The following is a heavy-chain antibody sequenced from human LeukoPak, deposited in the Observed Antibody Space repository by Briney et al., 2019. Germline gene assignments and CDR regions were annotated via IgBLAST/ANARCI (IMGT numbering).Heavy chain of an antibody. CDR2: IYYSGST. CDR1: GVSISSGSNY. Sequence: NPSETLSLTCSVSGVSISSGSNYWSWIRQPPGKGLEWIGYIYYSGSTNYNPSLKSRVTISVDTSKNQFSLKLSSVTAADTAVYYCARAPSSSWYSRYYYYYYMDVWGKGTTVTVSS. CDR3: ARAPSSSWYSRYYYYYYMDV. J-gene: IGHJ6*03. V-gene: IGHV4-61*01. D-gene: IGHD6-13*01.